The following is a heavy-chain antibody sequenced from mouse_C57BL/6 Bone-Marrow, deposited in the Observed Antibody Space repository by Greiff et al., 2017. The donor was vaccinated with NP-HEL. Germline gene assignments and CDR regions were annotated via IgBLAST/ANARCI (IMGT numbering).Heavy chain of an antibody. CDR2: FSSGGSYT. CDR3: SSPLGRTYYAMDY. J-gene: IGHJ4*01. V-gene: IGHV5-6*01. Sequence: EVKLMESGGDLVKPGGSLKLSCAVSGFTFSSYGMSWVRQTPDKRLVWVATFSSGGSYTYYPDSVKGRFTISRDNAKNTLYLQMSILKSEDTAMDYCSSPLGRTYYAMDYWGQGTSVTVSS. CDR1: GFTFSSYG.